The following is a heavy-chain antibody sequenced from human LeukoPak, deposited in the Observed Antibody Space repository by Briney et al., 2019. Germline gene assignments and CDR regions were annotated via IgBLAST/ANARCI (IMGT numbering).Heavy chain of an antibody. Sequence: SVKVSCKASGGTFSSYAISWVRQAPGQGLEWMGGIIPIFGTANYAQKFQGRVTITTDESTSTAYMELSSLRSEDTAVYYCATTPYYDFWSGPLVPLYYWGQGTLVTVSS. V-gene: IGHV1-69*05. J-gene: IGHJ4*02. D-gene: IGHD3-3*01. CDR3: ATTPYYDFWSGPLVPLYY. CDR1: GGTFSSYA. CDR2: IIPIFGTA.